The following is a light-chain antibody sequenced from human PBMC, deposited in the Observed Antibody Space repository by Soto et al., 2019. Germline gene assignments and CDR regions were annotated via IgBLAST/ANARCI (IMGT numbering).Light chain of an antibody. J-gene: IGKJ4*01. CDR2: DAS. CDR3: QQRLNWPPLT. V-gene: IGKV3-11*01. CDR1: QSVSSY. Sequence: EIVLTQSPATLSLSPGERATLSCRASQSVSSYLAWYQQKPDQAPRLLIYDASNRATSIPARFSGSGSGTDFTLTISSLEPEDSAIYYCQQRLNWPPLTFGGGTKVEIK.